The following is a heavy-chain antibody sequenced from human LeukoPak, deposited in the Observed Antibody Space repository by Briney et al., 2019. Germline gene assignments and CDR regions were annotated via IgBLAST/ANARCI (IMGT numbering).Heavy chain of an antibody. Sequence: PSETLSLTCTVSGVSMSGAYWSWIRQPPGKGLEWIGYVFFTGNTRYNPSLESRLTISVDTSRSQFSLKLTSVTAADTAVYYCARVPKGLYDSSGRRQFDYWGQGTLVTVSS. CDR3: ARVPKGLYDSSGRRQFDY. CDR2: VFFTGNT. J-gene: IGHJ4*02. D-gene: IGHD3-22*01. CDR1: GVSMSGAY. V-gene: IGHV4-59*08.